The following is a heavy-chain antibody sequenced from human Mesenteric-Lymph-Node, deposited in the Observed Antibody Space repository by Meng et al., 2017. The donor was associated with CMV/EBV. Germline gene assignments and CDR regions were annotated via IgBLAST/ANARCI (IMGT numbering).Heavy chain of an antibody. J-gene: IGHJ4*02. V-gene: IGHV1-18*04. CDR2: ISANGNT. D-gene: IGHD6-19*01. CDR3: VRLAGWYYFDY. Sequence: CRASFYTFTTYGISWVRQAPAQGLEWMGYISANGNTNYAQKLQGRVTMTTDTSTSTAYMELRSLRSDDTAVYYCVRLAGWYYFDYWGQGTLVTVSS. CDR1: FYTFTTYG.